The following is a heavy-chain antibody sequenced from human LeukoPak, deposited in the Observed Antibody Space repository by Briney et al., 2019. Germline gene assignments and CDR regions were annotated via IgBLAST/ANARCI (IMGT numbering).Heavy chain of an antibody. Sequence: SETLSLTCTVSGGSISSYYWSWIRQPPGKGLEWIGYIYYSGSTNYNPSLKSRVTISVDTSKNQFSLKLSSVTAADTAVYYCARVYGIRTWYHYMDVWGKGTTVTISS. CDR2: IYYSGST. D-gene: IGHD2-8*01. V-gene: IGHV4-59*01. J-gene: IGHJ6*03. CDR3: ARVYGIRTWYHYMDV. CDR1: GGSISSYY.